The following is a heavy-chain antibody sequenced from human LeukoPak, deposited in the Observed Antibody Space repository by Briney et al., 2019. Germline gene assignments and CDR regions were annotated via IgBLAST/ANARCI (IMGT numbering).Heavy chain of an antibody. Sequence: SETLSLTCAVYGGSFSGYYWSWIRQPPGKGLEWIGEISHSGSTNYNPSLKSRVTISVDTSKNQFSLKLSSVTAADTAVYYCARGLGSGSSPVDYWGQGTLVTVSS. J-gene: IGHJ4*02. CDR1: GGSFSGYY. CDR3: ARGLGSGSSPVDY. V-gene: IGHV4-34*01. CDR2: ISHSGST. D-gene: IGHD3-10*01.